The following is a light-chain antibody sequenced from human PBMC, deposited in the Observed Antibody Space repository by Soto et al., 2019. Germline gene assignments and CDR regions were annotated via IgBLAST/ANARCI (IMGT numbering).Light chain of an antibody. Sequence: EIVLTQSPGTLSLSPGERATLSCRASQSVSSSYLAWYQQKPGQAPRLLIYDASSRAPGIPARFSGSGSATDFTLTISGLDPEDFADYYCQQRDNWPLTFGGGTKVDIK. CDR3: QQRDNWPLT. CDR1: QSVSSSY. V-gene: IGKV3D-20*02. CDR2: DAS. J-gene: IGKJ4*01.